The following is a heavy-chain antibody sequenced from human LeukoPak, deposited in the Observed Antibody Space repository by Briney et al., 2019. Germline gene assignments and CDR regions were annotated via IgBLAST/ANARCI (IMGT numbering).Heavy chain of an antibody. J-gene: IGHJ4*02. V-gene: IGHV3-74*01. D-gene: IGHD2/OR15-2a*01. CDR1: GFTLTSYG. CDR3: TRDVFSLGDS. CDR2: INHDGSLR. Sequence: PGGSLRLSCAASGFTLTSYGMHWVRQSPGKGLVWVSPINHDGSLRNYADSVKGRFTISRDIAKNTLYLQMNSLGADDTAMYYCTRDVFSLGDSWGQGTLVTVSS.